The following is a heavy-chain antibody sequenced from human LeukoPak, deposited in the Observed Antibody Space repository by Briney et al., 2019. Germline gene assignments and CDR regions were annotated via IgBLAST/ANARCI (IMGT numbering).Heavy chain of an antibody. CDR2: ISGSGGST. CDR1: GFTFSSYA. V-gene: IGHV3-23*01. Sequence: PGGSLRLSCAASGFTFSSYAMSWVRQAPGKGLEWVSAISGSGGSTYYADSVKGRFTIPRHNSKNTLYLQMNSLRAEDTAVYYCARTMVRGVIITGSAFDIWGQGTMVTVSS. D-gene: IGHD3-10*01. CDR3: ARTMVRGVIITGSAFDI. J-gene: IGHJ3*02.